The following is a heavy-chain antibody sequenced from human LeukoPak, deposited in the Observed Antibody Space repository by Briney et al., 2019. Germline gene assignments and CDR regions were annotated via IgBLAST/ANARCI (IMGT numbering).Heavy chain of an antibody. CDR1: GFTFSNYW. CDR2: IKTDGSYA. Sequence: GGSLRLSCAASGFTFSNYWMHWVRQAPGKGLVWVSRIKTDGSYASYAESVKGRFTVSRDNAKNTLYLQMNSLRVEDTAVYYCVRWQDIWGQGTMVTVSS. J-gene: IGHJ3*02. V-gene: IGHV3-74*01. CDR3: VRWQDI.